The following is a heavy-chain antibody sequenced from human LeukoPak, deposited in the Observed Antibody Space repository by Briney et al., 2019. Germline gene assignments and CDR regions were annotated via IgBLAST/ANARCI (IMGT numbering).Heavy chain of an antibody. CDR1: GFTFSSYG. CDR3: ARDWSEVPAFDI. D-gene: IGHD3-3*01. CDR2: IRYDGSNK. J-gene: IGHJ3*02. Sequence: GGSLRLSCAASGFTFSSYGMHWVRQAPGKGLEWAAFIRYDGSNKYYADPVKGRFTISRDNAKNTLYLQMNSLRAEDTAVYYCARDWSEVPAFDIWGQGTMVTVSS. V-gene: IGHV3-30*02.